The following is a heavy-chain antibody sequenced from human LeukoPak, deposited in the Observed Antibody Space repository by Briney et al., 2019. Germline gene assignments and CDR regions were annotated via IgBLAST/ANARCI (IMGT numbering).Heavy chain of an antibody. CDR1: GFTFSSYS. CDR2: ISSSSSTI. V-gene: IGHV3-48*04. J-gene: IGHJ6*02. Sequence: GGSLRLSCAASGFTFSSYSMNWVRQAPGKGLEWVSYISSSSSTIYYADSVKGRFTISRDNAKNSLYLQMNSLRAEDTALYYCAKGRLAYCGGDCYSSPYYYYGMDVWGQGTTVTVSS. CDR3: AKGRLAYCGGDCYSSPYYYYGMDV. D-gene: IGHD2-21*02.